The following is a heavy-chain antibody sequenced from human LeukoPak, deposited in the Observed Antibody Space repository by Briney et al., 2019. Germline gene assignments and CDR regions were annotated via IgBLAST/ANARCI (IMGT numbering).Heavy chain of an antibody. D-gene: IGHD1/OR15-1a*01. CDR1: GGSISSSSYY. V-gene: IGHV4-39*01. Sequence: SETLSLTCTVSGGSISSSSYYWGWIRQPPGKGLEWIGSIYYTGSTNYNPSLKSRVTISLDTSKNQFSLKLSSMTAADTAVYYCARQRVNKWNNLWSFDYWGQGTLVTVSS. J-gene: IGHJ4*02. CDR2: IYYTGST. CDR3: ARQRVNKWNNLWSFDY.